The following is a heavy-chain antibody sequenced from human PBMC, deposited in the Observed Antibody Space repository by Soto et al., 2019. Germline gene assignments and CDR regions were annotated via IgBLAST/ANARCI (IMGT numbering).Heavy chain of an antibody. CDR2: ISPVFGRA. J-gene: IGHJ4*02. D-gene: IGHD2-15*01. CDR3: ARDTRDGVVAATGLEY. V-gene: IGHV1-69*01. CDR1: GGTFSNFG. Sequence: QVQLVQSGAEVKKPGSSVKVSCKASGGTFSNFGMSWVRQSPGQGVEWMGVISPVFGRANYARTFQGRVTITADESTSTVYMELRSLRSEDTAVYFCARDTRDGVVAATGLEYWGQGTLVTVSS.